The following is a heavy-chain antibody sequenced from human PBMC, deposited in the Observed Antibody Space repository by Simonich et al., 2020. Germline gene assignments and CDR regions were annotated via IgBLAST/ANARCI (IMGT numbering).Heavy chain of an antibody. D-gene: IGHD6-13*01. Sequence: EVQLVESGGGLVKPGGSLRLSCAASGFTFSSYSRNWVRQAPGKGLGWVSSISRSSSYIYYADSVKGRFTNSRDNAKNSLYLQMNSLRAEDTAVYYCARDAAGDYWGQGTLVTVSS. CDR2: ISRSSSYI. V-gene: IGHV3-21*01. J-gene: IGHJ4*02. CDR3: ARDAAGDY. CDR1: GFTFSSYS.